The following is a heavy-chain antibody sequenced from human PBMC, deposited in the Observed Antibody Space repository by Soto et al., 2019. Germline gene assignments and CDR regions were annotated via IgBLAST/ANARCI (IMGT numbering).Heavy chain of an antibody. CDR2: ISGSGGST. CDR3: AKEQRIVVVTGDVDAFDI. J-gene: IGHJ3*02. CDR1: GFTFSSYA. V-gene: IGHV3-23*01. D-gene: IGHD3-22*01. Sequence: GGSMRLSCAASGFTFSSYAMSWVRQAPGKGLEWVSAISGSGGSTYYADSVKGRFTISRDNSKNTLYLQMNSLRAEDTAVYYCAKEQRIVVVTGDVDAFDIWGQGTMVTVSS.